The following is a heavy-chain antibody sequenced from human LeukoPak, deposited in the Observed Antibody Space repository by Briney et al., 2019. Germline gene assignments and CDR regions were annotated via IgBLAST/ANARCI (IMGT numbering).Heavy chain of an antibody. Sequence: GGSLRLSCAASGFMFDIYAMTWVRQAPGKGLDWVSAISASANSTYYADAVRGRFTISRDNSKNTLYLQMNSLRAEDTAVYYCARGYCSGGSCGRHNWFDPWGQGTLVTVSS. D-gene: IGHD2-15*01. CDR3: ARGYCSGGSCGRHNWFDP. CDR2: ISASANST. CDR1: GFMFDIYA. J-gene: IGHJ5*02. V-gene: IGHV3-23*01.